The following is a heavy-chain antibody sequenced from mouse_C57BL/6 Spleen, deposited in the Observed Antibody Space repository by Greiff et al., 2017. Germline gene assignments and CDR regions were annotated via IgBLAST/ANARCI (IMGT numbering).Heavy chain of an antibody. CDR1: GYTFPSYW. CDR3: ARLLQNYYAMDY. Sequence: QVQLQQPGAELVKPGASVKLSCKASGYTFPSYWMHWVKQRPGQGLEWIGMIHPNSGSTNYNEKFKSKATLTVDKSSSTAYMQLSSLTSEDSAVYYCARLLQNYYAMDYWGQGTSVTVSS. D-gene: IGHD1-1*01. J-gene: IGHJ4*01. V-gene: IGHV1-64*01. CDR2: IHPNSGST.